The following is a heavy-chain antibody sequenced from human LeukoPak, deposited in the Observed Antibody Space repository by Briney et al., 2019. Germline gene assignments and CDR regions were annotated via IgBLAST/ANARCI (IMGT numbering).Heavy chain of an antibody. CDR2: IYYSGST. CDR3: ARGIATYSSSWYSPNNWFDP. D-gene: IGHD6-13*01. V-gene: IGHV4-39*07. J-gene: IGHJ5*02. CDR1: GGSISSSSYY. Sequence: SETLSLTCTVSGGSISSSSYYWGWIRQPPGKGLEWIGSIYYSGSTYYNPSLKSRVTISVDKSKNQFSLKLSSVTAADTAVYYCARGIATYSSSWYSPNNWFDPWGQGTLVTVSS.